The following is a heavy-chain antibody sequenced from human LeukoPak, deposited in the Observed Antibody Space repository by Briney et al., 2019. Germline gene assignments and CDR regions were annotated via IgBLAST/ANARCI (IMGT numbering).Heavy chain of an antibody. CDR1: GGSISSSSYY. D-gene: IGHD3-22*01. Sequence: TPSETLSLTCTVSGGSISSSSYYWGWIRQPPGKGLEWIGSIYYSGSTYYNPSLKSRVTISVDTSKNQFSLKLSSVTAADTAVYYCAGPLPKYYYDSSGYYGTLIAFDIWGQGTMVTASS. CDR2: IYYSGST. CDR3: AGPLPKYYYDSSGYYGTLIAFDI. V-gene: IGHV4-39*01. J-gene: IGHJ3*02.